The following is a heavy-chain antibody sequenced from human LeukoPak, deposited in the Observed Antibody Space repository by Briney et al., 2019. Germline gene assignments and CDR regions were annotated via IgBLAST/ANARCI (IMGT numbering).Heavy chain of an antibody. CDR3: ARHEYSGSYYGLSWFDP. Sequence: SETLSLTCTVSDGSISSSGYYWGWIRQPPGKGLEWIASIYYSGSTYYNPSLKSRVTISVDTSKNQLSLKLSSLTAADTAVYYCARHEYSGSYYGLSWFDPWGQGTLVTVSS. CDR1: DGSISSSGYY. J-gene: IGHJ5*02. V-gene: IGHV4-39*01. D-gene: IGHD1-26*01. CDR2: IYYSGST.